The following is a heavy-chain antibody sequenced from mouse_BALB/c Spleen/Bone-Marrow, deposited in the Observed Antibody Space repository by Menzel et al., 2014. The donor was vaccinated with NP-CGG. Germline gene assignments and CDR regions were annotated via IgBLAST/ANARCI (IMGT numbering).Heavy chain of an antibody. CDR1: DYTFTSYW. V-gene: IGHV1-7*01. CDR2: IDPRTANT. Sequence: VQLQQSGAELAKPGVSVKMSCKVSDYTFTSYWIHWVKQRPGQGLEWIGYIDPRTANTEYSQKFKDKATLTADKSSSTAYMQLSSLTSEDSAVYYCARYWDAYLSQGTLVTVSA. J-gene: IGHJ3*01. CDR3: ARYWDAY. D-gene: IGHD4-1*01.